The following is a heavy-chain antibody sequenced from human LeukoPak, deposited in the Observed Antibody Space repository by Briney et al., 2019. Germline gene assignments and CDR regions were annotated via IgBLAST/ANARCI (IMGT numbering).Heavy chain of an antibody. V-gene: IGHV1-69*13. D-gene: IGHD2-15*01. CDR1: GGTFSSYA. CDR3: ARRKLGYCSGGSCSSLRINWFDP. J-gene: IGHJ5*02. CDR2: IIPIFGTA. Sequence: ASVKVSWKASGGTFSSYAISWVRQAPGQGLEWMGGIIPIFGTANYAQKFQGRVTITADESTSTAYMELSSLRSEDTAVYYCARRKLGYCSGGSCSSLRINWFDPWGQGTLVTVSS.